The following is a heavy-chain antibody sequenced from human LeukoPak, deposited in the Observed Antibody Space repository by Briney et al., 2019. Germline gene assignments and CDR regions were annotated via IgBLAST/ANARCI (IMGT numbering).Heavy chain of an antibody. CDR2: IYTSGST. D-gene: IGHD4-11*01. CDR1: GGTISSNY. V-gene: IGHV4-4*09. CDR3: ARRRLYSNYADED. J-gene: IGHJ4*02. Sequence: SETLSLTCTASGGTISSNYLSWIRQAPGKGLEWIGYIYTSGSTNYNPSLKSRVTISVDTSKNKFSLKLGSVTAADTAVYYCARRRLYSNYADEDWGQGTLVTVSS.